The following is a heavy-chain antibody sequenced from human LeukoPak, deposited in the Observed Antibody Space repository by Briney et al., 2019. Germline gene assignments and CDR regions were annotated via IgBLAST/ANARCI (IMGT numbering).Heavy chain of an antibody. J-gene: IGHJ3*02. CDR1: GFSFSSYS. CDR3: ARGGSGRTQDDTYDI. CDR2: ISSGSSYI. D-gene: IGHD3-10*01. V-gene: IGHV3-21*01. Sequence: TTGGSLRLSCAASGFSFSSYSMNWVRQAPGKGLEWVSIISSGSSYIFYADSVKGRFTISRDNAKNSLYLQMDSLRAEDTAVYSCARGGSGRTQDDTYDIWGQGTKVTVSS.